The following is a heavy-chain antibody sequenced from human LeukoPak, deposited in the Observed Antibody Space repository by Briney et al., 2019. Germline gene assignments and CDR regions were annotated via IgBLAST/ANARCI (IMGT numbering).Heavy chain of an antibody. CDR1: GFTFSTYS. V-gene: IGHV3-48*02. J-gene: IGHJ2*01. CDR3: ARVSCGGDCNNLLWYFDL. D-gene: IGHD2-21*02. CDR2: ISSSSSTI. Sequence: GGSLRLSCGAPGFTFSTYSMNWVRQAPGKGLERVSYISSSSSTIHYADSVKGRFTISRDNAKNSLYLQMNSLRDEDTAVYYCARVSCGGDCNNLLWYFDLWGRGTLVTVAS.